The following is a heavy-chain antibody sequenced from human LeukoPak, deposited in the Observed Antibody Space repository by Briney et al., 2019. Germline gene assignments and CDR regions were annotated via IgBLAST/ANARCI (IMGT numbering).Heavy chain of an antibody. V-gene: IGHV3-30*04. CDR2: TSSDGSNK. J-gene: IGHJ2*01. Sequence: PGESLRLSCAASGFTFSSYAIHWVRQAPGKGLEWVALTSSDGSNKKYADSVKGRFTISRDNSKNTLYLQMNSLRTEDTAVYYCARASTGAAVNWFFDLWGRGTLVTVSS. CDR3: ARASTGAAVNWFFDL. D-gene: IGHD2-15*01. CDR1: GFTFSSYA.